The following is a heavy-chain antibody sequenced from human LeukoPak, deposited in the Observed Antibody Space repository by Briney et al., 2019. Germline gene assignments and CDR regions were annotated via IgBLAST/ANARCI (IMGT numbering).Heavy chain of an antibody. CDR3: ARDGDPTDY. Sequence: SETLSLTCTVSGYSISSGYYWGWIRQPPGKGLEWIGSIYHSGSTNYNPSLKSRVTISVDTSKNQFSLKLSSVTAADTAVYYCARDGDPTDYWGQGTLVTVSS. CDR2: IYHSGST. V-gene: IGHV4-38-2*02. CDR1: GYSISSGYY. J-gene: IGHJ4*02. D-gene: IGHD7-27*01.